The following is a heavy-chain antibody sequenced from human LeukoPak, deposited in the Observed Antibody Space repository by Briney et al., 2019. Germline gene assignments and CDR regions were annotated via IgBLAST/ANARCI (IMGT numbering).Heavy chain of an antibody. CDR2: IRSKANSYAT. V-gene: IGHV3-73*01. J-gene: IGHJ4*02. Sequence: GGSLRLSCATSGFTFSGSAIHWVRQASGKGLEWVGRIRSKANSYATTDAASVKGRFTISRDDSKNTAYLQMNSLKTEDTAVYYCTRPSYDSSVSGVVYWGQGTLVAVSS. CDR1: GFTFSGSA. CDR3: TRPSYDSSVSGVVY. D-gene: IGHD3-22*01.